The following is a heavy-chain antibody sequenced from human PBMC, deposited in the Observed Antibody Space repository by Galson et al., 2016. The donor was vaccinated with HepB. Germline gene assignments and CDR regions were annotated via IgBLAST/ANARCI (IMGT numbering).Heavy chain of an antibody. CDR1: GFTFNSYR. CDR2: TNEYGSIT. J-gene: IGHJ4*02. V-gene: IGHV3-74*01. D-gene: IGHD3-10*01. CDR3: ARDVGGWGSY. Sequence: SLRLSCAASGFTFNSYRMHWVRQVPGKGLVWVARTNEYGSITDYADSVKGRFTISRDNSKNTLYLQMSSLRAEDTAVYFCARDVGGWGSYWGQGTLVTVSS.